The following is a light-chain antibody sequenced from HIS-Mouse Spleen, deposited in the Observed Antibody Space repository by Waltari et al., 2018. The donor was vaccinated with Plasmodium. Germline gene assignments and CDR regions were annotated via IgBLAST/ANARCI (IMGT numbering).Light chain of an antibody. CDR3: YSTDSSGNHRV. V-gene: IGLV3-10*01. Sequence: SYELTQPPSASVSPGQTARPTCAGAAWPNKYAYWYQQKSGQAPVLVSYEDSKRPSGIPERFSGSSSGTMATLTISGAQVEDEADYYCYSTDSSGNHRVFGGGTKLTVL. CDR1: AWPNKY. CDR2: EDS. J-gene: IGLJ3*02.